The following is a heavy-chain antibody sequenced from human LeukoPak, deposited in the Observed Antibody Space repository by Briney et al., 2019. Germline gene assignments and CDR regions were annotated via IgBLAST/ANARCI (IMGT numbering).Heavy chain of an antibody. J-gene: IGHJ6*04. CDR1: GFTFSSYG. V-gene: IGHV3-30*18. Sequence: GGSLRLSCAASGFTFSSYGMHWVRQARGKGLEWVAVISYDGSNKYYADSVKGRFTISRDNSKNTLYLQMNSLRAEDTAVYYCAKATYSSSWYGALRWAGGTRSYYYYGMDVWGKGTTVTVSS. CDR2: ISYDGSNK. D-gene: IGHD6-13*01. CDR3: AKATYSSSWYGALRWAGGTRSYYYYGMDV.